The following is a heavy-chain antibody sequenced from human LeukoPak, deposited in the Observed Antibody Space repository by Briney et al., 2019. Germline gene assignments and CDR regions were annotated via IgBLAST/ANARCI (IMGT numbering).Heavy chain of an antibody. J-gene: IGHJ4*02. CDR3: ARAFQRLGELSLPAY. CDR2: IHPSTGNP. V-gene: IGHV7-4-1*02. CDR1: GYTFTNYA. Sequence: ASAKVSCKASGYTFTNYAMNWVRQAPGQGLEWMGWIHPSTGNPTYAQGFTGRFVFSLDTSLTTTYLQISSLEAEDTAVYYCARAFQRLGELSLPAYWGQGTLVTVSS. D-gene: IGHD3-16*02.